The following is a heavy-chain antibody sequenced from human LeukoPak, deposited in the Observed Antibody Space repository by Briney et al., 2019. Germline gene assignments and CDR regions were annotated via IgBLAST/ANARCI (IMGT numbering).Heavy chain of an antibody. CDR2: IDPGDSYT. J-gene: IGHJ4*02. D-gene: IGHD6-19*01. CDR1: GYSFTRYW. Sequence: GEALKISCKGAGYSFTRYWISWVRQMPGKGLEWMGRIDPGDSYTNYSPSFQGHVTISADKSISTAYLQWSSLKASDTAMYYCARHYSSGSDFDYWGQGTLVTVSS. V-gene: IGHV5-10-1*01. CDR3: ARHYSSGSDFDY.